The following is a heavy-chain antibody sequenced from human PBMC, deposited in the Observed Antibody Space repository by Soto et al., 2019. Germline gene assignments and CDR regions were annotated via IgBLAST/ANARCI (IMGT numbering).Heavy chain of an antibody. Sequence: GGSLRLSCAASGFTFSSYAMNWVRQAPGKGLEWVSAISGSGGSTYYADSVKGRFTISRDNSKNTLYLQMNSLRAEDTAVYYCAKDREWELLPYYYYYGMDVWGQGTTVTVSS. CDR1: GFTFSSYA. CDR2: ISGSGGST. D-gene: IGHD1-26*01. CDR3: AKDREWELLPYYYYYGMDV. V-gene: IGHV3-23*01. J-gene: IGHJ6*02.